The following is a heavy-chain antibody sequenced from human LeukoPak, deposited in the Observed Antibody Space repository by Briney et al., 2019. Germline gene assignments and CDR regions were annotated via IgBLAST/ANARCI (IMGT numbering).Heavy chain of an antibody. Sequence: ASVKVSCKASGYTFTGYYMHWVRQAPGQELEWMGRINPNSGGTNYAQKFQGRVTMTRDTSISTAYMELSRLRSDDTAVYYCARAKSSYGVTDYWGQGTLVTVSS. CDR3: ARAKSSYGVTDY. V-gene: IGHV1-2*06. CDR1: GYTFTGYY. D-gene: IGHD4-17*01. J-gene: IGHJ4*02. CDR2: INPNSGGT.